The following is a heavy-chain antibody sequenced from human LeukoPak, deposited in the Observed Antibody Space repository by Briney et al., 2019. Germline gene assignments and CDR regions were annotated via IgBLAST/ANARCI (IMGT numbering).Heavy chain of an antibody. CDR2: IYPCESDT. D-gene: IGHD3-10*01. CDR3: ASSLLLWFGEPEGGFDI. Sequence: GESLKISCQGSGYSFTSYWICWVRQRPGKGLWLRGIIYPCESDTRYSPSFQGQVTISADKSISTAYLQWSSLKASDTAMYYCASSLLLWFGEPEGGFDIWGQGTMVTVSS. CDR1: GYSFTSYW. J-gene: IGHJ3*02. V-gene: IGHV5-51*01.